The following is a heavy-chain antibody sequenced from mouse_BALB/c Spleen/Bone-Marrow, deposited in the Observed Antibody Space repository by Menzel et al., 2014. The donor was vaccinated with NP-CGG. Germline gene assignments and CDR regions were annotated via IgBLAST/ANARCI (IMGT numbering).Heavy chain of an antibody. V-gene: IGHV1-55*01. CDR2: IYPGSGST. J-gene: IGHJ2*01. Sequence: VQGVESGAELVKPGTSVKLSCKASGYNFTSYWINWVKLRPGQGLEWIGDIYPGSGSTYYNEKFKGKATLTADKSSNTAYMQLSSLTSEDSAVYFCARCGGLRDFDYWGQGTTLTVSS. CDR1: GYNFTSYW. CDR3: ARCGGLRDFDY. D-gene: IGHD2-4*01.